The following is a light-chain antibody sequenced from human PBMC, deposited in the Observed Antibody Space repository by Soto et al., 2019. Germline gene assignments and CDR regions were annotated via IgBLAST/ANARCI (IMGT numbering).Light chain of an antibody. CDR2: DTS. J-gene: IGKJ1*01. CDR1: QSVSIK. Sequence: EIVMTQSPATLSVSPGERATLSCRASQSVSIKLAWYQQRPGQAPRLLIYDTSTRATGIPARFSGSGSGTDFTLTISSLEPEDFTVYSCLQYHNLWAFGQGTKVDIK. V-gene: IGKV3-15*01. CDR3: LQYHNLWA.